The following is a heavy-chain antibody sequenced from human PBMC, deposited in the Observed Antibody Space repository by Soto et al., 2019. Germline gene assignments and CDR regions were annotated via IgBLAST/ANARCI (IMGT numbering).Heavy chain of an antibody. CDR2: ISTGSTYI. J-gene: IGHJ5*02. Sequence: EVQLVESGGGLVKPGESLRLSCAGSGFTFSSYMMNWVRQAPGKGLEWVASISTGSTYIYYADALKGRFTISRDDAKNSVYLQMNSLSDEDTAVYYSVRDSLMRTSWGQGARVTVSS. V-gene: IGHV3-21*01. D-gene: IGHD2-8*01. CDR3: VRDSLMRTS. CDR1: GFTFSSYM.